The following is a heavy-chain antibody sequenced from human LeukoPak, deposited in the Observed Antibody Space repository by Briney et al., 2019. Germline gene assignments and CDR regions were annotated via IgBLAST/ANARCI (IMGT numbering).Heavy chain of an antibody. D-gene: IGHD3-16*01. CDR1: GFIFSNYA. CDR2: ISFDGSNK. Sequence: GRSLRLSCAASGFIFSNYAMHWVRQAPGKGLEWVAVISFDGSNKYFADSVKGRFTISRDNSRNTLYLQMNSLSAEDTAVYYCGKGATDSRCALGYWGQGTLVTVSS. V-gene: IGHV3-30*07. J-gene: IGHJ4*02. CDR3: GKGATDSRCALGY.